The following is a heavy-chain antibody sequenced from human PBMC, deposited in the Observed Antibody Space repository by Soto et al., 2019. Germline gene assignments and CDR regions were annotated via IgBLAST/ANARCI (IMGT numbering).Heavy chain of an antibody. CDR1: GGSISGYY. CDR2: IYSFGST. D-gene: IGHD2-2*01. Sequence: QVQLQESGPGLVKPSETLSLTCTVSGGSISGYYWSWLRQPPGKGLEWIGYIYSFGSTNYNASLESRVTMSVDTSKNQVSLKLTSVTAADTAVYYCARNRSTVNLLDYWGQGTLVTVSS. CDR3: ARNRSTVNLLDY. V-gene: IGHV4-59*08. J-gene: IGHJ4*02.